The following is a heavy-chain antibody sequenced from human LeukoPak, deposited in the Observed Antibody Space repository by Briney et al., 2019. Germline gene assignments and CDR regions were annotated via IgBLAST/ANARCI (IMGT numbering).Heavy chain of an antibody. J-gene: IGHJ4*02. CDR3: ARAMRSGYDY. CDR1: GFTFSSYS. Sequence: GGSLRLSCAASGFTFSSYSMNWVRQAPGKGLEWVSYISPSGTTIYYADSVKGRFTISRDNSKNTLYLQMNSLRDEDTAVYYCARAMRSGYDYWGQGTLVTVSS. D-gene: IGHD5-12*01. CDR2: ISPSGTTI. V-gene: IGHV3-48*02.